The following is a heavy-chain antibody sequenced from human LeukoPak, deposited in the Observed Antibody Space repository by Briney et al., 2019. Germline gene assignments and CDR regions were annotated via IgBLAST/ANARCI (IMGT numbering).Heavy chain of an antibody. Sequence: AGSLRLSCAASGFTFSTYWMHWVRQAPGKGLVWVSRIKSDGSTNYADSVKGRFTISGDNAKNTVSLQMNSLTPADTGVYYCARAPSEIGGYYPEYFRHWGQGTLVTVSS. D-gene: IGHD3-22*01. J-gene: IGHJ1*01. CDR1: GFTFSTYW. V-gene: IGHV3-74*01. CDR3: ARAPSEIGGYYPEYFRH. CDR2: IKSDGST.